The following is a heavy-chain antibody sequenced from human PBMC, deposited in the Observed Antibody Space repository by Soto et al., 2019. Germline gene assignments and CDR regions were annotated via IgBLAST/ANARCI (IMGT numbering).Heavy chain of an antibody. CDR3: ARGIAARMYYFDY. Sequence: SETLSLTCTVSGGSISSYDWSWIRQPPGKGLEWIGYIYYSGSTNYNPSLKSRVTISVDTSKNQFSLKLSSVTAADTAVYYCARGIAARMYYFDYWGQGTLVTVSS. D-gene: IGHD6-6*01. J-gene: IGHJ4*02. V-gene: IGHV4-59*08. CDR2: IYYSGST. CDR1: GGSISSYD.